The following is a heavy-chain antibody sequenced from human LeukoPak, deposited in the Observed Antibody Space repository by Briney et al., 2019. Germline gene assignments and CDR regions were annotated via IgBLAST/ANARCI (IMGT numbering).Heavy chain of an antibody. D-gene: IGHD1-26*01. V-gene: IGHV1-24*01. Sequence: ASVKVSCKVSGYTLSELSIHWVRQAPGKELEWMGGYDPEDGETFSAQKFQGRVTMTEDTSTDTAHMELSSLRSEDTAVYYCATGPYSGGRLGEFDFWGQGTLVTVSP. CDR1: GYTLSELS. J-gene: IGHJ4*02. CDR3: ATGPYSGGRLGEFDF. CDR2: YDPEDGET.